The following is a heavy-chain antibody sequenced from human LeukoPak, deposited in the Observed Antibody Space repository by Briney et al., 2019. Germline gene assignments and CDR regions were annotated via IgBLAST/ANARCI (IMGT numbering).Heavy chain of an antibody. Sequence: GESLKISWKGAGYSFTSYWIGWGRQMPGRGLEWMGIIYPGGSDTRYSPSFQGQVTISADKSISTAYLQWSSLKASHTAMYYCASCDSSGPGGGAFDIWGQGTMVTVSS. V-gene: IGHV5-51*01. CDR1: GYSFTSYW. J-gene: IGHJ3*02. CDR2: IYPGGSDT. CDR3: ASCDSSGPGGGAFDI. D-gene: IGHD3-22*01.